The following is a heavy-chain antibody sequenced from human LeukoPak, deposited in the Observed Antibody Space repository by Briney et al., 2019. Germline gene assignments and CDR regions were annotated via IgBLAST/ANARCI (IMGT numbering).Heavy chain of an antibody. V-gene: IGHV3-33*01. Sequence: GRSLRLSCAASGFTFSSNGMHWVRQAPGKGLEWVAVIWYDGSNKYYADSVKGRFTISRDNSKNTLYLQMNSLRAEDTAVYYCARDGIAYYYYMDVWGKGTTVTVSS. J-gene: IGHJ6*03. CDR1: GFTFSSNG. D-gene: IGHD1-14*01. CDR3: ARDGIAYYYYMDV. CDR2: IWYDGSNK.